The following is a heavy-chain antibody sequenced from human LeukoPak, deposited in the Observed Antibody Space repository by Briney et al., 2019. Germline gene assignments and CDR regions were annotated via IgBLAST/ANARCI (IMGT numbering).Heavy chain of an antibody. V-gene: IGHV1-69*05. D-gene: IGHD3-22*01. J-gene: IGHJ4*02. Sequence: SVKVSCKASGGTFSSYAISWVRQAPGQGLEWMGGIIPIFGTANYAQKFQGRVTITTDESTSTAYMELSSLRSEDTAVYYCARKSEYYDSSGYSSWFDYWGQGTLVTVTS. CDR3: ARKSEYYDSSGYSSWFDY. CDR1: GGTFSSYA. CDR2: IIPIFGTA.